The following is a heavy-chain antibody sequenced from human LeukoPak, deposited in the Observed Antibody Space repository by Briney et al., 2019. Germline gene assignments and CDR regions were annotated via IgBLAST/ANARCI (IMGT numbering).Heavy chain of an antibody. CDR3: ATSSEGGYSYGSDIDY. CDR1: GYTFTAYY. CDR2: INPNSGGT. V-gene: IGHV1-2*06. Sequence: GASVKVSCKASGYTFTAYYMYWVRQAPGQGLESMGRINPNSGGTNYAQKFQGRVTMTRDTSISTAYMELSRLRSDDTAVYYCATSSEGGYSYGSDIDYWGQGTLVTVSS. J-gene: IGHJ4*02. D-gene: IGHD5-18*01.